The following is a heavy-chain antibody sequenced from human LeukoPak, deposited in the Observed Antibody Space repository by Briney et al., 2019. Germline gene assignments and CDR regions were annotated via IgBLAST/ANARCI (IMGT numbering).Heavy chain of an antibody. D-gene: IGHD1-26*01. CDR3: ARAVGATTIYYYYYYMDV. J-gene: IGHJ6*03. CDR2: IYTSGST. V-gene: IGHV4-39*07. Sequence: SETLSLTCTVSGGSISSSSYYWGWIRQPPGKGLEWIGRIYTSGSTNYNPSLKSRVTISVDTSKNQFSLKLSSVTAADTAVYYCARAVGATTIYYYYYYMDVWGKGTTVTVSS. CDR1: GGSISSSSYY.